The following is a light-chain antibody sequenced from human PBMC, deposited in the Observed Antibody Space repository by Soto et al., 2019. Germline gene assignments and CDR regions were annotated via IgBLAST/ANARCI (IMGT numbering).Light chain of an antibody. CDR2: GAS. CDR1: QSVSSTY. CDR3: QQCDTSPWA. Sequence: EIVLTQSPGTLSLSPGERATLSCRASQSVSSTYLAWYQQKPGQAPRVLIYGASSRATGIPDRFSGSGSGTDFTLTISRLEPEDFAVYYCQQCDTSPWAFGQGTKV. V-gene: IGKV3-20*01. J-gene: IGKJ1*01.